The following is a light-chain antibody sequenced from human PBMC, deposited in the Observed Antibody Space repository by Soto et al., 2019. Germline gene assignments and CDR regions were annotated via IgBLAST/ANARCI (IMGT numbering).Light chain of an antibody. CDR2: EGS. J-gene: IGLJ1*01. V-gene: IGLV2-23*01. CDR3: CSYAGSSTYV. Sequence: QSALTQPASVSGSPGQPITISCTGTSSDVGSYNLVSWYQQHPGKAPKLMIYEGSKRPSGVSNRFSGSKSGNTASLTISGLQAEDGADYYCCSYAGSSTYVFGTGTKVTVL. CDR1: SSDVGSYNL.